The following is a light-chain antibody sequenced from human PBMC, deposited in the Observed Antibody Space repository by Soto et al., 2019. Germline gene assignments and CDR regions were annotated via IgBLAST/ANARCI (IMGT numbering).Light chain of an antibody. CDR3: QELNSYPRT. J-gene: IGKJ1*01. CDR1: QGISSY. Sequence: DIQMTQSPSAMSASTGDRVTITCRASQGISSYLAWYQQKPGKAPQNLIYRASTLQTGVPSRFSGSGSGTEFTLTIHSLQPEDFATYYCQELNSYPRTFGQGTKVDIK. CDR2: RAS. V-gene: IGKV1-17*03.